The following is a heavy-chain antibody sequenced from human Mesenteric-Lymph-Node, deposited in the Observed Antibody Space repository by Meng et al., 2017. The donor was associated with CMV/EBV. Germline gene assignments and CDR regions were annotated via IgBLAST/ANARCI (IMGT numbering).Heavy chain of an antibody. CDR2: INTNTWTP. V-gene: IGHV7-4-1*02. Sequence: CKASENPFRGFSMTWVRQAPGQGVEWMGWINTNTWTPAYAQGFEGRFVFSLDTSLSTAYLQISGLKPEDTAIYYCATLRKFGELFSDHWGQGTLVTVSS. CDR3: ATLRKFGELFSDH. CDR1: ENPFRGFS. D-gene: IGHD3-10*01. J-gene: IGHJ5*02.